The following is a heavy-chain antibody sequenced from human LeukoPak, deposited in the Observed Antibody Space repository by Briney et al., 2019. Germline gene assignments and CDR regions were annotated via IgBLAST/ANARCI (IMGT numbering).Heavy chain of an antibody. CDR2: IYYSGST. CDR3: GRYCGSTSCYVTGGFDY. J-gene: IGHJ4*02. CDR1: GGSISGYY. Sequence: SETLSLTCTVSGGSISGYYWSWIRQPPGKGLEWIGYIYYSGSTNYNPSLKSRVTISVDTSKNQFSLKLSSVTAADTAVYYCGRYCGSTSCYVTGGFDYWGQGTLVTVSS. D-gene: IGHD2-2*01. V-gene: IGHV4-59*01.